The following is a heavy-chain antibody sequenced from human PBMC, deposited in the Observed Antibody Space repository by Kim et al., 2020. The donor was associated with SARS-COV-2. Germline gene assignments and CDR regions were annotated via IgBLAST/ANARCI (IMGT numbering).Heavy chain of an antibody. CDR1: GFTFSSYS. J-gene: IGHJ3*02. V-gene: IGHV3-21*01. CDR3: ARDLGDILTCYYLADDAFDI. Sequence: GGSLRLSCAASGFTFSSYSMNWVRQAPGKGLEWVSSISSSSSYIYYADSVKGRFTISRDNAKNSLYLQMNSLRAEDTAVYYCARDLGDILTCYYLADDAFDIWGQGTMVTVSS. CDR2: ISSSSSYI. D-gene: IGHD3-9*01.